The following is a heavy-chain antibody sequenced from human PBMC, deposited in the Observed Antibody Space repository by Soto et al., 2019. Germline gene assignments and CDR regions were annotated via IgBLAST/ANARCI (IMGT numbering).Heavy chain of an antibody. J-gene: IGHJ5*01. D-gene: IGHD2-2*01. Sequence: EVQLVESGGGLVKPGGSLRLSCAASGSTFSRYGMNWLRQAPGKGLEWVASISSSTSYVYYADSVKGRFSTSRDNAKNILYLEMYGLRTEDTAVYYCARDPSEGRVGNWFESWGQGTLVTVSS. CDR3: ARDPSEGRVGNWFES. CDR2: ISSSTSYV. V-gene: IGHV3-21*02. CDR1: GSTFSRYG.